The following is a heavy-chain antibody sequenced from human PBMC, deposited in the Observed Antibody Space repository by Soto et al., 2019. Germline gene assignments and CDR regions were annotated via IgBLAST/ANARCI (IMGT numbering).Heavy chain of an antibody. J-gene: IGHJ6*02. CDR2: ISAYNGNT. V-gene: IGHV1-18*01. D-gene: IGHD2-15*01. CDR3: ARGKDCSGGSCYWGSYYDGMDV. Sequence: ASVKVSCKASGYTFTSYGISWVRQAPGQGLEWMGWISAYNGNTNYAQKLQGRVTMTTDTSTSTAYMELRSLRSDDTAVYYCARGKDCSGGSCYWGSYYDGMDVWGQGTTVTVSS. CDR1: GYTFTSYG.